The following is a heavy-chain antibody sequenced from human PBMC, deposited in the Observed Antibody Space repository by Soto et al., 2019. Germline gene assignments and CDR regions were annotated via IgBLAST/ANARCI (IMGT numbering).Heavy chain of an antibody. J-gene: IGHJ4*02. CDR1: GVTFNSYG. CDR3: ARDYNGLFDY. CDR2: IRYDGSNT. D-gene: IGHD2-8*01. V-gene: IGHV3-33*01. Sequence: QPGGSLRLSCAASGVTFNSYGRHWVRQAPGKGLEWVAVIRYDGSNTYYADSVKGRFTVSRDNSKNTLYLQMNSLRAEDTAVYYCARDYNGLFDYWGQGTLVTVSS.